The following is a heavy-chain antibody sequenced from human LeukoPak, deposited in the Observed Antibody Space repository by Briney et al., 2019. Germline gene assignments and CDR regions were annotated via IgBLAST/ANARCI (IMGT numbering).Heavy chain of an antibody. CDR1: GGSISSTYYY. CDR2: FHYSGSN. J-gene: IGHJ4*02. CDR3: ARQAIFGYAYGYYFDS. D-gene: IGHD5-18*01. Sequence: SETLSLTCTVSGGSISSTYYYWGWIRQPPGKGLEWIGNFHYSGSNSYNPSLKSRVTISADTSKNQFSLRLSSVTAADTAVYYCARQAIFGYAYGYYFDSWGQGTLVAVSS. V-gene: IGHV4-39*01.